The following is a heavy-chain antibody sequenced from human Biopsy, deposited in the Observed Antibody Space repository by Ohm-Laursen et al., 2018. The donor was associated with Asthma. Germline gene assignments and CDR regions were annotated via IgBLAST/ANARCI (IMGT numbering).Heavy chain of an antibody. CDR1: GFTFGDYW. V-gene: IGHV3-7*01. D-gene: IGHD3-3*02. Sequence: SLRLSCAASGFTFGDYWMSWVRQAPGKGLEWVANIKHDGREKNHVDSLKGRFTISRDNAKNSLYLQMNSLSAEDTAVYYCARTFHFWSPYHAEHYQLWGQGTLVTVSS. CDR2: IKHDGREK. J-gene: IGHJ1*01. CDR3: ARTFHFWSPYHAEHYQL.